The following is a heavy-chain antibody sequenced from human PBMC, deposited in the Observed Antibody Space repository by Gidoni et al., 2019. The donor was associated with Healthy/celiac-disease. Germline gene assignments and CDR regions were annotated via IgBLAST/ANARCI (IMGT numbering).Heavy chain of an antibody. CDR2: INHSGST. CDR1: GGSFSGYY. CDR3: ARARDYDILTGVYYYGMDV. V-gene: IGHV4-34*01. Sequence: QVQLQQWGAGLLKPSEPLSLTCAVHGGSFSGYYWSWIRQPPGKGLEWIGEINHSGSTNYNPSLKSRVTISVDTSKNQFSLKLSSVTAADTAVYYCARARDYDILTGVYYYGMDVWGQGTTVTVSS. J-gene: IGHJ6*02. D-gene: IGHD3-9*01.